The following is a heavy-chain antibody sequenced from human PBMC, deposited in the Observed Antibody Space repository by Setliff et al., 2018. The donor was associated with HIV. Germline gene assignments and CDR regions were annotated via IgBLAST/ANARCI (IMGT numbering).Heavy chain of an antibody. CDR1: GGSFSGYY. CDR2: INHRGDT. V-gene: IGHV4-34*01. Sequence: PSETLSLTCAVYGGSFSGYYWTWIRQPPGKGLEWIGDINHRGDTNYNPSLKSRVTISLDTSKNQSSLNLSSVTAADTAVYYCATADFPPPSYIWESYRSGAFDIWGQGTMVTVSS. J-gene: IGHJ3*02. D-gene: IGHD3-16*02. CDR3: ATADFPPPSYIWESYRSGAFDI.